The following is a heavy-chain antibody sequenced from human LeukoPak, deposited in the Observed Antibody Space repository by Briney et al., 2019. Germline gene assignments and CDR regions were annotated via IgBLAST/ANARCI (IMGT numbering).Heavy chain of an antibody. CDR2: IYHSGST. D-gene: IGHD4-17*01. CDR1: GGSISSGGYS. V-gene: IGHV4-30-2*01. Sequence: SETLSLTCAVSGGSISSGGYSCSWIRQPPGKGLEWIGYIYHSGSTYYNPSLKSRVTISVDRSKNQFSLKLSSVTAADTAVYYCARVRQDDYGDALDYWGQGTLVTVSS. J-gene: IGHJ4*02. CDR3: ARVRQDDYGDALDY.